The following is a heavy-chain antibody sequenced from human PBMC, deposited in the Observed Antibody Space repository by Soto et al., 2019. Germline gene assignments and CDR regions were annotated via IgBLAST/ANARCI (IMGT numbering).Heavy chain of an antibody. CDR1: GGSISSYY. D-gene: IGHD2-15*01. J-gene: IGHJ6*02. CDR2: IYYSGST. V-gene: IGHV4-59*01. Sequence: SETLSLTCTVSGGSISSYYWSWIRQPPGKGLEWIGYIYYSGSTNYNPSLKSRVTISVDTSKNQFSLKLSSVTAADTAVYYCARALPHSPNYYYGMDVWGQGTTVTVSS. CDR3: ARALPHSPNYYYGMDV.